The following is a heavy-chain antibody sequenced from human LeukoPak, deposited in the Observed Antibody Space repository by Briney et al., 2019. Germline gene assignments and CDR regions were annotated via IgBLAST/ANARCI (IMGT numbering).Heavy chain of an antibody. CDR3: ARDSHAGYSNWFDP. V-gene: IGHV1-2*02. J-gene: IGHJ5*02. D-gene: IGHD6-13*01. CDR1: GYTFTDYY. Sequence: SVKVSCKASGYTFTDYYMHWVRQAPGQGLEWMGWIIPNSGGTNYAQKFQGRVTMTRDTSISTAYMELSRLRSDDTAVYYCARDSHAGYSNWFDPWGQGTLVIVSS. CDR2: IIPNSGGT.